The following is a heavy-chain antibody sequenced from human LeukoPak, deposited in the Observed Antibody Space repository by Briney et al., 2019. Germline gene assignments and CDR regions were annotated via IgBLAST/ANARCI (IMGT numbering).Heavy chain of an antibody. J-gene: IGHJ5*02. Sequence: QSGGSLRLSCAASGFTFSRYAMHWVRQAPGMGLAWVAVISDDGGNEYYLESVKGRFTISRDNSKNTLYLQMNSLRAEDTAVYYCAKVDRRLWLTMVRPGWFDPWGQGTLVTVSS. CDR1: GFTFSRYA. D-gene: IGHD3-10*01. V-gene: IGHV3-30*04. CDR3: AKVDRRLWLTMVRPGWFDP. CDR2: ISDDGGNE.